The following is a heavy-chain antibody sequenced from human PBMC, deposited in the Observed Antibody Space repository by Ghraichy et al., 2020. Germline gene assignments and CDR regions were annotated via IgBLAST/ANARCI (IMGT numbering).Heavy chain of an antibody. CDR3: ARHRGGGGKDYFDN. CDR2: IHYSGST. D-gene: IGHD4-23*01. CDR1: GDSISSYY. V-gene: IGHV4-59*08. Sequence: QTLSLTCIVSGDSISSYYWSWIRQPPGKGLEWIGYIHYSGSTNSSPSLKSRVTISVDMSKNQFSLKLSSVTAADTAVYYCARHRGGGGKDYFDNWGQGTLATVSS. J-gene: IGHJ4*02.